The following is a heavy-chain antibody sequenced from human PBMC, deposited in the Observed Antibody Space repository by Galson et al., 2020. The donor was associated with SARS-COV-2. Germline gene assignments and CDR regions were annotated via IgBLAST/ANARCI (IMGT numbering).Heavy chain of an antibody. Sequence: GESLKISCAASGFTFNNYAIHWVRQAPGKGLEWLALISYEGSIKVYADTVKGRSAISRDTSKNTVYLQVSSLRPEDTAIYYCAKVIPQFQLVSYWYFDLWGRGTLVTVPS. CDR2: ISYEGSIK. D-gene: IGHD3-16*02. V-gene: IGHV3-30*18. CDR1: GFTFNNYA. CDR3: AKVIPQFQLVSYWYFDL. J-gene: IGHJ2*01.